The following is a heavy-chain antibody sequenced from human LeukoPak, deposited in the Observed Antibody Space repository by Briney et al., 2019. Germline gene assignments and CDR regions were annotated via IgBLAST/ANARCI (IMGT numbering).Heavy chain of an antibody. Sequence: GGSLRLSCVASGFTSSRFAISWVRQAPGKGLEWVSAISGTGHSSNYADSVKGRFTISRDNSKNTLYLQMNSLRAEDTAVYYCANLGLGVVIGDNWFDPWGQGTLVTVSS. V-gene: IGHV3-23*01. CDR2: ISGTGHSS. D-gene: IGHD3-22*01. CDR1: GFTSSRFA. CDR3: ANLGLGVVIGDNWFDP. J-gene: IGHJ5*02.